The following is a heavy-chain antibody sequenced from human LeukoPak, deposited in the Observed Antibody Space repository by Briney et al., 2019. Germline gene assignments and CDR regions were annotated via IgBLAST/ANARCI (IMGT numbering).Heavy chain of an antibody. J-gene: IGHJ6*02. Sequence: GESLRLSCAASGFTFSSYAMSWVRQAPGKGLEWVSGISGSGGRTYYADSVKGRFTISRDNSKNTVHVQMNSLRAEDTAVYYCAKKGESLDYYYMDVWGQGTTVTVSS. CDR1: GFTFSSYA. V-gene: IGHV3-23*01. CDR3: AKKGESLDYYYMDV. CDR2: ISGSGGRT. D-gene: IGHD3-10*01.